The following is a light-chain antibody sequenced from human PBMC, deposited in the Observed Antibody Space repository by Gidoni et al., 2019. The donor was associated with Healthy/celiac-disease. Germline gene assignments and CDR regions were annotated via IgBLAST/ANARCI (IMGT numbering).Light chain of an antibody. CDR1: QSVSSY. J-gene: IGKJ4*01. CDR2: DAS. Sequence: EIVLTQSPATLSLSPGERATLSCMASQSVSSYLAWYQQKPGQAPRLLIYDASNRATGIPARFSGSGSGTDFTLTISSLEPEDFAVYYCQQRSNWPSTTFGGGTKVEIK. CDR3: QQRSNWPSTT. V-gene: IGKV3-11*01.